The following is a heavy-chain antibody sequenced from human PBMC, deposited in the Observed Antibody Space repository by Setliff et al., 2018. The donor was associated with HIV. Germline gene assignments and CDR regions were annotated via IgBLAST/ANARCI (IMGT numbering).Heavy chain of an antibody. CDR3: VRGPIHGGFDF. D-gene: IGHD3-16*01. J-gene: IGHJ4*02. CDR1: GFTFTSYW. CDR2: ISNDETTT. Sequence: GGSLRLSCVASGFTFTSYWMHWVRQVPGKGPVWVSCISNDETTTNYADSVKGRFTVSRDNAKNTVYLQMNSLRAEDTAVYYCVRGPIHGGFDFWSQGALVTVSS. V-gene: IGHV3-74*01.